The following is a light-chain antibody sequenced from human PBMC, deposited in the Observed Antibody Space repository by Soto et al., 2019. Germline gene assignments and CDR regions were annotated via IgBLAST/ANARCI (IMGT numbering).Light chain of an antibody. V-gene: IGKV3-15*01. CDR2: GAS. CDR1: QSVSNN. CDR3: QQYNNWPPWT. Sequence: EIVMTQSPATLSVSPGERVTLSCRASQSVSNNLAWYRHKPGQAPRLLIYGASTRATGIPARFSGSGSGTEFTLTISSLQSEDFAVYYCQQYNNWPPWTFGQGTKVEIK. J-gene: IGKJ1*01.